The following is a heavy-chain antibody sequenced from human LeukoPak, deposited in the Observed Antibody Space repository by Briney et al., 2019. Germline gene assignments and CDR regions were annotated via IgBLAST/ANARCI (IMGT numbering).Heavy chain of an antibody. J-gene: IGHJ4*02. Sequence: GGSLRLSCGASGFTFRSYAMQWVRQAPGKGLEWVSYITYNSGTIFYADSVKGRFTISRDNAKDSLYLQMSSLRDEDTAVYYCARDSGYSYADDYWGQGTLVTVSS. CDR2: ITYNSGTI. CDR3: ARDSGYSYADDY. V-gene: IGHV3-48*02. D-gene: IGHD5-18*01. CDR1: GFTFRSYA.